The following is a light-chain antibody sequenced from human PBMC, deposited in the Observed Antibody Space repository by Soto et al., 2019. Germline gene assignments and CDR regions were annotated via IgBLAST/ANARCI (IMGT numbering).Light chain of an antibody. CDR1: QGISIH. CDR3: QQYHNYPPS. CDR2: GAS. V-gene: IGKV1-16*02. Sequence: DIQMTQSPSSVSASVGDRVTIACRASQGISIHLAWFQQKPGKAPKSLIFGASSLQSGVPSKFSGSGSGTDLTLTIDSLQPADFATYYCQQYHNYPPSFGQGTKVEIK. J-gene: IGKJ1*01.